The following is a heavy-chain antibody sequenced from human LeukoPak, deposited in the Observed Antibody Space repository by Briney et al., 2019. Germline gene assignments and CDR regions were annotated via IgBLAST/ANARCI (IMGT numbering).Heavy chain of an antibody. D-gene: IGHD3-10*01. CDR2: INHSGST. J-gene: IGHJ6*02. V-gene: IGHV4-34*01. Sequence: SETLPLTCAVYGGSFSGYYWSWICQLPGKGLEWIGEINHSGSTNYNPSLKSRVTISVDTSKNQFSLKLSSVTAADTAVYYCARERYYYGSGSYYYGMDVWGQGTTVTVSS. CDR3: ARERYYYGSGSYYYGMDV. CDR1: GGSFSGYY.